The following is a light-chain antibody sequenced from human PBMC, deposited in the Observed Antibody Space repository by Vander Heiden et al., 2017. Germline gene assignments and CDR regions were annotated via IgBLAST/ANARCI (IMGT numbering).Light chain of an antibody. V-gene: IGLV3-1*01. CDR2: QDS. J-gene: IGLJ1*01. Sequence: YELTHPPSVSVSPGQTASITCSGDKLGDKYACWYQQKPGQSPVLVIYQDSKRPSGIPERFSGSNSGNTATLTISGTQAMDEADYYCQAWASSTYVFGTGTKVTVL. CDR1: KLGDKY. CDR3: QAWASSTYV.